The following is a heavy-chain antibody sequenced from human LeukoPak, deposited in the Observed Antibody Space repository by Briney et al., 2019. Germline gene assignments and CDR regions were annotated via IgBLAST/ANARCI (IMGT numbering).Heavy chain of an antibody. CDR3: AHRRHVEMDEGGWFDP. Sequence: SGPTLVNPTQTLTLTCTFSGFSLSTSGVGVGWIRQPPGKALEWLALIYWNDDKRYSPSLKSRLTITEDTSKNQVVLTMTNMDPVDTATYYCAHRRHVEMDEGGWFDPWGQGTLVTVSS. CDR1: GFSLSTSGVG. V-gene: IGHV2-5*01. J-gene: IGHJ5*02. CDR2: IYWNDDK. D-gene: IGHD5-24*01.